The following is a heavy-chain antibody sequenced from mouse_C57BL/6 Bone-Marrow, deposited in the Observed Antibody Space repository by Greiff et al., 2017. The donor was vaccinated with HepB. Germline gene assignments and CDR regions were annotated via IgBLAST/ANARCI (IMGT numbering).Heavy chain of an antibody. V-gene: IGHV5-9-1*02. CDR2: ISSGGDYI. D-gene: IGHD1-1*01. CDR3: TRGEIYYYGSSSPAMDY. Sequence: EVQGVESGEGLVKPGGSLKLSCAASGFTFSSYAMSWVRQTPEKRLEWVAYISSGGDYIYYADTVKGRFTISRDNARNTLYLQMSSLKSEDTAMYYCTRGEIYYYGSSSPAMDYWGQGTSVTVSS. J-gene: IGHJ4*01. CDR1: GFTFSSYA.